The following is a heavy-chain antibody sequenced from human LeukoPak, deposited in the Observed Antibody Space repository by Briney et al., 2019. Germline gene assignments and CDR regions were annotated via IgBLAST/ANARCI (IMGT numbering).Heavy chain of an antibody. J-gene: IGHJ3*02. CDR1: GFTFSSYW. CDR3: ARDDGGNFNDAFDI. CDR2: ISSDGKRT. V-gene: IGHV3-74*01. D-gene: IGHD4-23*01. Sequence: GGSLRLSCADSGFTFSSYWMHWVRQAPGKGLVWVSHISSDGKRTTYADSVKGRFTISRDNAKNTLYLQMNRLRAEDTAVYFCARDDGGNFNDAFDIWGQGTMVTVSS.